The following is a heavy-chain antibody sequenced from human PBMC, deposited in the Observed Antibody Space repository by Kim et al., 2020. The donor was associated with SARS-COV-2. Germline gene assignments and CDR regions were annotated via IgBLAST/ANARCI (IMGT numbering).Heavy chain of an antibody. D-gene: IGHD4-17*01. CDR2: INHSGST. Sequence: SETLSLTCAVYGGSFSGYYWSWIRQPPGKGLEWIGEINHSGSTNYNPSLKSRGTISVDTSKNQISLKLSSVTAADTAVYYCARHKRLRGRNSGMNVWGQG. CDR1: GGSFSGYY. CDR3: ARHKRLRGRNSGMNV. V-gene: IGHV4-34*01. J-gene: IGHJ6*02.